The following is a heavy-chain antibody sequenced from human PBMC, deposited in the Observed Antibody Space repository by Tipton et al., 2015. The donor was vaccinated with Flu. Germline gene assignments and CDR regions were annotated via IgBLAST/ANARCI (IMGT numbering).Heavy chain of an antibody. D-gene: IGHD3-10*01. CDR2: MTRGGDRD. V-gene: IGHV3-23*01. CDR3: TTDSSGWFGNFLNYFEY. CDR1: GITFSSYD. J-gene: IGHJ4*02. Sequence: SLRLSCAASGITFSSYDMNWVRQAPGKGLEWVSGMTRGGDRDHYADSVRGRFTVSRDNSKNTLYLQLSSLRAEDTAVYYCTTDSSGWFGNFLNYFEYWGQGALVTVSS.